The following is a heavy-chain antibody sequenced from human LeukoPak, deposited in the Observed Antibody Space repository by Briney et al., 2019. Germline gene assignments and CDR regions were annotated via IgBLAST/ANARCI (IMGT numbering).Heavy chain of an antibody. D-gene: IGHD2-15*01. J-gene: IGHJ4*02. Sequence: SETLSLTCTVSGGSISSSSYYWGWIRQPPGKGLEWIGSIYYSGSTYYNPSLKSRVTISVDTSKNQFSLKLSSVTAADTAVYYCARRGVVAGFDYWGQGTLVTVSS. V-gene: IGHV4-39*07. CDR1: GGSISSSSYY. CDR2: IYYSGST. CDR3: ARRGVVAGFDY.